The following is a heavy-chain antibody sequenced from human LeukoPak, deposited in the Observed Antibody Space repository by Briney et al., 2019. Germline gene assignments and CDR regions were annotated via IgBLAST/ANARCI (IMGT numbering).Heavy chain of an antibody. CDR3: ARDSYDSSGYYYGFDN. CDR2: INIDGSST. CDR1: GFTFSSYW. D-gene: IGHD3-22*01. J-gene: IGHJ4*02. Sequence: GGSLRLSCAASGFTFSSYWMHWVRQTPGKGLVWVSRINIDGSSTSYADSVKSRFTISRDNAKNTLYLQMNSLRAEDTAVYYCARDSYDSSGYYYGFDNWGQGTLVTVSS. V-gene: IGHV3-74*01.